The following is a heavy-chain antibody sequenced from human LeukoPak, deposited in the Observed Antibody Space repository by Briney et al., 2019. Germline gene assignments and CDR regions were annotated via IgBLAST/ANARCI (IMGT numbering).Heavy chain of an antibody. V-gene: IGHV4-59*01. CDR2: IYYSGST. Sequence: SGTLSLTCTVSGGSIINNYWSWIRQPPGKGLEWIGYIYYSGSTDYNPSLKSRVTISVDTSKNQFSLKLTSVTAADTAVYYCARGISWATYWGQGTLVTVSS. D-gene: IGHD6-13*01. J-gene: IGHJ4*02. CDR1: GGSIINNY. CDR3: ARGISWATY.